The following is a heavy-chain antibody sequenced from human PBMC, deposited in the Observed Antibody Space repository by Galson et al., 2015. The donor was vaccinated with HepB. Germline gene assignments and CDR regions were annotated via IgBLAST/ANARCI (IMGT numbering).Heavy chain of an antibody. CDR3: ARGDLDYDFWSGYYGY. J-gene: IGHJ4*02. CDR2: MNPNSDST. Sequence: CKASGYTFTSYDINWVRQATGQGLEWMGWMNPNSDSTGYAQKFQGRVTMTRNTSISTAYMELSSLTSEDTAVYYCARGDLDYDFWSGYYGYWGQGTLVTVSS. CDR1: GYTFTSYD. V-gene: IGHV1-8*01. D-gene: IGHD3-3*01.